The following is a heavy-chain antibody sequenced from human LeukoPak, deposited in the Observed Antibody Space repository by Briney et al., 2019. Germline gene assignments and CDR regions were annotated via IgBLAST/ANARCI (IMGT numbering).Heavy chain of an antibody. CDR3: ARDIAAAGRGRYFDY. D-gene: IGHD6-13*01. CDR2: IYYSGST. V-gene: IGHV4-59*12. Sequence: SETLSLTCTVSGGSISSYYWSWIRQPPGKGLEWIGYIYYSGSTNFNPSLKSRVTISVDTSKNQFSLKLSSVTAADTAVYYCARDIAAAGRGRYFDYWGQGTLVTVSS. CDR1: GGSISSYY. J-gene: IGHJ4*02.